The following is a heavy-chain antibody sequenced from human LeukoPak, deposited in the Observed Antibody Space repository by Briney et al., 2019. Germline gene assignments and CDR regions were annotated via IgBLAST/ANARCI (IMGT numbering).Heavy chain of an antibody. D-gene: IGHD3-10*01. CDR1: GFTFSGFR. V-gene: IGHV3-21*01. CDR3: ARELLKGAAFDI. CDR2: ISSSSSYI. J-gene: IGHJ3*02. Sequence: GSLRLSCAASGFTFSGFRMNWVRQAPGKGLEWVSSISSSSSYIYYADSVEGRFTISRDNAKNSLYLQMNSLRAEDTAVYYCARELLKGAAFDIWGQGTMVTVSS.